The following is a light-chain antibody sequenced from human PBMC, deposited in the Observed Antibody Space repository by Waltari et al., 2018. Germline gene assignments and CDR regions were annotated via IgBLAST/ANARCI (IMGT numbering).Light chain of an antibody. Sequence: EIVITQSRDSLTGSLGEGSAINCRSSQSLFYSFNNKDYLAWYQQKPGQPPKLLFYWASTRDCGVPDRFSDSGSGTDFALTISRRQAEDVAVYFCQQYYNTPTFGQGTKLEIK. V-gene: IGKV4-1*01. CDR1: QSLFYSFNNKDY. CDR3: QQYYNTPT. CDR2: WAS. J-gene: IGKJ2*01.